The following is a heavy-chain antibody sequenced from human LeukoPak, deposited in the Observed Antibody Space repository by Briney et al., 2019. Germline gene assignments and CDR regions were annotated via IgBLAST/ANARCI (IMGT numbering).Heavy chain of an antibody. CDR3: AREPVPSYGMDV. Sequence: GGSLRLSCAASGFTVSSNYMSWVRQAPGKGLEWVSVIYSGGSTYYADSVKGRFTISRDNSKNTLYLQMNSLRAEDTAVYYCAREPVPSYGMDVWGQGTTVTVSS. CDR2: IYSGGST. CDR1: GFTVSSNY. J-gene: IGHJ6*02. V-gene: IGHV3-53*01.